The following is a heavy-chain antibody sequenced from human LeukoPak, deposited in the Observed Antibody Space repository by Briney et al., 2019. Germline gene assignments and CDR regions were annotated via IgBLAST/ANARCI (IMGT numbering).Heavy chain of an antibody. CDR1: GYTFTRYY. J-gene: IGHJ4*02. D-gene: IGHD3-22*01. Sequence: ASVKVSCKASGYTFTRYYMHWVRQAPGQGLEWMGWINPNSGGTNYAQKFQGRVTMTRDTSISTAYMELSRLRSDDTAVYYCARELVDSSGYYPFDYWGQGTLVTVSS. V-gene: IGHV1-2*02. CDR3: ARELVDSSGYYPFDY. CDR2: INPNSGGT.